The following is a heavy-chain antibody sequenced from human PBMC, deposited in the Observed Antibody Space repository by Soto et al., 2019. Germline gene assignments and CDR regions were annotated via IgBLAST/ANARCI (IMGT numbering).Heavy chain of an antibody. V-gene: IGHV3-21*01. CDR2: ISSSSSYI. Sequence: PGGSLRLSCVVSGFIFRDYGMHWVRQAPGKGLEWVSSISSSSSYIYYADSVKGRFTISRDNAKNSLYLQMNSLRAEDTAVYYCARDQPGYSYGYGLGYWGQGTLVTVSS. CDR1: GFIFRDYG. CDR3: ARDQPGYSYGYGLGY. J-gene: IGHJ4*02. D-gene: IGHD5-18*01.